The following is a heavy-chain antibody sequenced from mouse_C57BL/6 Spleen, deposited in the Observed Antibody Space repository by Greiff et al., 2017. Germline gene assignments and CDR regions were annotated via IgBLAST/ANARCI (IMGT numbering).Heavy chain of an antibody. CDR3: ARSLYYYGSRTDYFDY. CDR1: GYTFTSYW. CDR2: IHPNSGST. V-gene: IGHV1-64*01. Sequence: QVQLQQPGAELVKPGASVKLSCKASGYTFTSYWMHWVKQRPGQGLEWIGMIHPNSGSTNYNEKFKSKATLTVDKSSSTAYMQLSSLTSEDSAVYYCARSLYYYGSRTDYFDYWGQGTTLTVSS. J-gene: IGHJ2*01. D-gene: IGHD1-1*01.